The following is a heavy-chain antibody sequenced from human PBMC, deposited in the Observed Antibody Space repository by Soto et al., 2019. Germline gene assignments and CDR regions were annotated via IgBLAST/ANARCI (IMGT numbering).Heavy chain of an antibody. CDR3: ARGSMYNWNQSTPDS. D-gene: IGHD1-20*01. CDR2: ISYDGSNK. Sequence: GGSLRLSCAGYGFTFKTYTFHWGRQPPGKGLEWVAVISYDGSNKYYADSVKGRFTVSRDNSKSTLFLQMNSLTPEDTAVYYCARGSMYNWNQSTPDSWGQGTLVTVSS. CDR1: GFTFKTYT. V-gene: IGHV3-30-3*01. J-gene: IGHJ4*02.